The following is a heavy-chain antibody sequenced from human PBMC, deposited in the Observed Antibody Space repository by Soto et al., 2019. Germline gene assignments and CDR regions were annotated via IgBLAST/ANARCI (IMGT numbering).Heavy chain of an antibody. CDR2: IYYSGST. D-gene: IGHD3-9*01. CDR1: GGSIGSGDYY. V-gene: IGHV4-30-4*01. CDR3: AGYYDILTGYFSENWFDP. Sequence: SETLSLTCTVSGGSIGSGDYYWSWIRQPPGKGLEWIGYIYYSGSTYYNPSLKSRVTISVDTSKNQFSLKLSSVTAADTAVYYCAGYYDILTGYFSENWFDPWGQGTLVTVSS. J-gene: IGHJ5*02.